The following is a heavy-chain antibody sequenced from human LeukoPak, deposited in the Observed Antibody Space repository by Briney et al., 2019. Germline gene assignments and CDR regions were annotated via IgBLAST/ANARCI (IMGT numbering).Heavy chain of an antibody. CDR3: ARHPGYYDSSGYYYYYGMDV. Sequence: GESLKISCKGSGYSFTSYWIGWVRQMPGKGLEWMGIIYPGDSDTRYSPSFQGQVTISADKSISTAYLQWSSLKASDTAVYYCARHPGYYDSSGYYYYYGMDVWGQGTTVTVSS. CDR2: IYPGDSDT. J-gene: IGHJ6*02. CDR1: GYSFTSYW. D-gene: IGHD3-22*01. V-gene: IGHV5-51*01.